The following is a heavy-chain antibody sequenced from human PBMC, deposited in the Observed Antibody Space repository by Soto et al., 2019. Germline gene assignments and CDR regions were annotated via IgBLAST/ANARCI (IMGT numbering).Heavy chain of an antibody. CDR1: GFSLSSTRMA. Sequence: QITLKESGPTLVKPTQTLTLTCTFSGFSLSSTRMAVGWIRQPPGKALEWLALIYWDDDKRYNPFLKSRLTITKDTSKXQVVLTMSTMXXXXTARYYCAHIVVAGLGYYFDYWGQGTLVTVSS. CDR2: IYWDDDK. CDR3: AHIVVAGLGYYFDY. J-gene: IGHJ4*02. V-gene: IGHV2-5*02. D-gene: IGHD6-19*01.